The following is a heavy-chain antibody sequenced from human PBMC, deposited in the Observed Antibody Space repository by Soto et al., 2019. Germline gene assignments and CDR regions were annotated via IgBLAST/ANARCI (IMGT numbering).Heavy chain of an antibody. CDR1: GYNFANYG. J-gene: IGHJ6*02. CDR3: ARDAAYNDFWGGAMELYSYNMDV. V-gene: IGHV1-18*01. Sequence: QVQLVQSEAGVKKPGASLKVSCRASGYNFANYGISWVRQAPGQGLEWMGWISAHNGDTKYAQKVQGRVTMTADTSTSTAYMEMWSLRSDDTAVYYCARDAAYNDFWGGAMELYSYNMDVWVQGTTVTV. D-gene: IGHD3-3*01. CDR2: ISAHNGDT.